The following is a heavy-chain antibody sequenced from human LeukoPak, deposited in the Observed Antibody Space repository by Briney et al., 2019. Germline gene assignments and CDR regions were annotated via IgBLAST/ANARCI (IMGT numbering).Heavy chain of an antibody. V-gene: IGHV3-21*01. CDR2: ISSSSSYI. CDR3: ARSGATTMIVVVITQIDY. Sequence: GRSLRLSCAASGFTFSSYSMNWVRQAPGKGLEWVSSISSSSSYIYYADSVKGRFTISRDNAKNSLYLQMNSLRAEDTAVYYCARSGATTMIVVVITQIDYWGQGTLVTVSS. J-gene: IGHJ4*02. D-gene: IGHD3-22*01. CDR1: GFTFSSYS.